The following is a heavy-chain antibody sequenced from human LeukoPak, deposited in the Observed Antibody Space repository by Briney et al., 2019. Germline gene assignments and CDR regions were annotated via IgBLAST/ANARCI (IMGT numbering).Heavy chain of an antibody. CDR2: FDPEDGET. V-gene: IGHV1-24*01. CDR1: GCTLTELS. Sequence: ASVKVSCKVSGCTLTELSMHWVRQAPGKGLEWMGGFDPEDGETIYAQKFQGRVTMTEDTSTDTAYMELSSLRSEDTAVYYCASAIQLNDAFDIWGQGTMVTVSS. CDR3: ASAIQLNDAFDI. D-gene: IGHD2-2*01. J-gene: IGHJ3*02.